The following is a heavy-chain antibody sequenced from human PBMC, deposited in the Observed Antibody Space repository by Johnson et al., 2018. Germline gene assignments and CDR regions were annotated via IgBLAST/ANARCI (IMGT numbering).Heavy chain of an antibody. CDR3: ARAIVGKGYFQH. CDR1: GFTFSSYS. V-gene: IGHV3-48*02. Sequence: EVQLVESGGGLVQPGGSLRLSCAASGFTFSSYSMNWVRQAPGKGLEWVSYISSSSSTIYYADSVKGRFTISSDNAKNALYLQMNSLREEDTAVYYCARAIVGKGYFQHWGQGTLVSVSS. CDR2: ISSSSSTI. D-gene: IGHD1-26*01. J-gene: IGHJ1*01.